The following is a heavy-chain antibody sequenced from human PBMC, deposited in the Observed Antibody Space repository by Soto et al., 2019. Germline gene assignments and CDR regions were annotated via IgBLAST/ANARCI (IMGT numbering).Heavy chain of an antibody. J-gene: IGHJ4*02. D-gene: IGHD2-21*01. Sequence: TSETLSLTCTVSGGSISSYYWSWIRQPPGKGLEWIGYIYYSGSTNYNPSLKSRVTISVDTSKNQFSLKLSSVTAADTAVYYCARDSGGAMVDYWGQGTLVTVSS. V-gene: IGHV4-59*01. CDR1: GGSISSYY. CDR3: ARDSGGAMVDY. CDR2: IYYSGST.